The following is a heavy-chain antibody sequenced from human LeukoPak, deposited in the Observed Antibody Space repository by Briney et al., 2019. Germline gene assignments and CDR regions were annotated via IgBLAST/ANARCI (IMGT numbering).Heavy chain of an antibody. CDR2: INPGGDST. J-gene: IGHJ4*02. V-gene: IGHV1-46*01. D-gene: IGHD6-19*01. CDR1: GYTFTNYY. Sequence: ASVKVSCKASGYTFTNYYMHWVRQAPGQGLEWMGVINPGGDSTGYEQKFQDRVTMTRETSTRTVYMELSSLRSEDTAVYYCARGYSSSYRIDYWGQGTLVTVSS. CDR3: ARGYSSSYRIDY.